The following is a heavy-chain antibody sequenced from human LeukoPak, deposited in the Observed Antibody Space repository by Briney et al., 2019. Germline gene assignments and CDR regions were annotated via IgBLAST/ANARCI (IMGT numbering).Heavy chain of an antibody. Sequence: PGGSLRLSCAASGFTFSSYAMSWVRQAPGKGLEWVSAISGSGGSTYYADSVKGRFTISRDNSKNPLYLQMDSLRAEDTAVYYCAKDPTGLDSSGWFFDYWGQGTLVTVSS. CDR1: GFTFSSYA. J-gene: IGHJ4*02. V-gene: IGHV3-23*01. CDR2: ISGSGGST. D-gene: IGHD6-19*01. CDR3: AKDPTGLDSSGWFFDY.